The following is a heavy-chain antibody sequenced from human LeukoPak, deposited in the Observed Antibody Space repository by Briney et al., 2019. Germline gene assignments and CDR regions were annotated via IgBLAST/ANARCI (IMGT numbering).Heavy chain of an antibody. CDR2: INPSGGST. J-gene: IGHJ3*02. CDR3: ARDQDSSGYYYGGAFDI. CDR1: GYTFTSYY. Sequence: ASVKVSCKASGYTFTSYYMHWVRQAPGQGLEWMGIINPSGGSTSYAQKFQGRVTMTRDMSTSTVYMELSSLRSEDTAVYYCARDQDSSGYYYGGAFDIWGQGTMVTVSS. D-gene: IGHD3-22*01. V-gene: IGHV1-46*01.